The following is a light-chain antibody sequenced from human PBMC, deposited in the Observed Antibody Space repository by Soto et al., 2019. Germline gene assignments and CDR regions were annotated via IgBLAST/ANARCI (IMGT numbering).Light chain of an antibody. V-gene: IGLV1-47*01. J-gene: IGLJ2*01. CDR2: RNN. Sequence: QSVLTQPPSASGTPEQRVTISCSGTSSNIGSNYVYWYQQLPGAAPKLLIYRNNQRFSGVPDRFSGSKSGTSACLAISGLRSEDEADYYCAAWDDSLNGVVFGGGTKVTVL. CDR1: SSNIGSNY. CDR3: AAWDDSLNGVV.